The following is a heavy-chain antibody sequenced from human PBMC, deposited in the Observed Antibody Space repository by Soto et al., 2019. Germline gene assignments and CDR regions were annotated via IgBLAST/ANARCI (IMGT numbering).Heavy chain of an antibody. D-gene: IGHD1-7*01. CDR1: GFSLSTSGMC. V-gene: IGHV2-70*01. CDR3: ARSNSRTTRAFDI. J-gene: IGHJ3*02. CDR2: IDWDGNQ. Sequence: SGPTLVEPTQTLTLTCTFSGFSLSTSGMCVTWIRQPPGRALEWLALIDWDGNQYYDSSLRTRLTISKDTSKNQVVLSLTNMDPVDTATYYCARSNSRTTRAFDIWGQGTMVTVSS.